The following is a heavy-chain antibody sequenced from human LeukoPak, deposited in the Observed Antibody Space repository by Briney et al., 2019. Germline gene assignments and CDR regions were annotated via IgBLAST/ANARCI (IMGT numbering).Heavy chain of an antibody. J-gene: IGHJ6*02. CDR2: ISDSGANK. D-gene: IGHD1-26*01. V-gene: IGHV3-23*01. CDR3: ATDVRVGGGGMDV. CDR1: GFTFSSYG. Sequence: PGGSLRLSCAASGFTFSSYGMHWVRQAPGKGLEWVSLISDSGANKHYADSVKGRFAISRDNSKNTLSLQMNSLRAEDTAVYYCATDVRVGGGGMDVWGQGTPVTVSS.